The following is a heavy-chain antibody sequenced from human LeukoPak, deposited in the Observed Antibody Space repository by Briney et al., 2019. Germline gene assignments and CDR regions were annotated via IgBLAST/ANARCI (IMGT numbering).Heavy chain of an antibody. CDR1: GYTFTSYG. Sequence: ASVKVSCKASGYTFTSYGISWVRQAPGQGLEWMGWVSAYNGNTNYAQKLQGRVTMTTDTSTSTAYMELRSLRSDDTAVYYCARGSKSNPLVVPAAIYHWGQGTLVTVSS. V-gene: IGHV1-18*01. CDR3: ARGSKSNPLVVPAAIYH. D-gene: IGHD2-2*02. CDR2: VSAYNGNT. J-gene: IGHJ5*02.